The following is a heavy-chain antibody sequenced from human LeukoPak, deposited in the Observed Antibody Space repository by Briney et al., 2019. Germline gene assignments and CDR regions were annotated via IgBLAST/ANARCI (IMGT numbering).Heavy chain of an antibody. D-gene: IGHD5-12*01. CDR1: GYTFTSYG. V-gene: IGHV1-18*01. Sequence: ASVKVSCKASGYTFTSYGISWVRQAPGQGLEWMGWISAYNGNTNYAQKLQGRVTMTTDTSTSTAYMELRSLRSDDTAVYYCASGSRGYSGYDLYYYYGMDVWGQGTTVTVSS. J-gene: IGHJ6*02. CDR3: ASGSRGYSGYDLYYYYGMDV. CDR2: ISAYNGNT.